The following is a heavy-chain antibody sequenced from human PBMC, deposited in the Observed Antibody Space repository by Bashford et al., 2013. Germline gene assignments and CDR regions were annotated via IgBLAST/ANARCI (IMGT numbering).Heavy chain of an antibody. CDR1: GGSISTGY. D-gene: IGHD2-8*01. CDR2: VYYSGST. Sequence: SSETLSLTCTVSGGSISTGYWTWIRQPPGKGLEWIGYVYYSGSTKYNPSLKSRVTISIDTSKNQFSLKLTSVTAADTAVYYCARGLSPCTTINCYGQDWFDSWGQGTLVTVSS. CDR3: ARGLSPCTTINCYGQDWFDS. V-gene: IGHV4-59*01. J-gene: IGHJ5*01.